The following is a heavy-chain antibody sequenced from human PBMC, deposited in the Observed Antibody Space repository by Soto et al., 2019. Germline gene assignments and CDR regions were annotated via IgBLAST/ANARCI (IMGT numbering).Heavy chain of an antibody. CDR1: GGSFSNHY. CDR2: ISYNGNT. J-gene: IGHJ4*02. CDR3: ARGNGFNLY. V-gene: IGHV4-59*11. D-gene: IGHD2-8*01. Sequence: QVQLQESGPGLVKPSETLSLTCTVSGGSFSNHYWRWIRQPPGKGLEWIGYISYNGNTNYNPSLKSRVTILVDTSKSQFSLKLSSVTAADTAVYYCARGNGFNLYWGQGALVTVSS.